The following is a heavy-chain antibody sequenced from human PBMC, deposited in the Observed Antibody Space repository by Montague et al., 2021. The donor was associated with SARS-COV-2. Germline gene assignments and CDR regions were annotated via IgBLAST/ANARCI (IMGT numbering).Heavy chain of an antibody. CDR3: TTERVYDYVWGSYRVTDY. V-gene: IGHV3-15*01. CDR2: IKSKTDGGTT. J-gene: IGHJ4*02. D-gene: IGHD3-16*02. CDR1: GFTFSNAW. Sequence: SLRLSCAASGFTFSNAWMSWVRQAPGKGLEWVGRIKSKTDGGTTXXASPVKGRFTISRDDSKNTLYLQMNSLKTEDTAVYYCTTERVYDYVWGSYRVTDYWGQGTLVTVSS.